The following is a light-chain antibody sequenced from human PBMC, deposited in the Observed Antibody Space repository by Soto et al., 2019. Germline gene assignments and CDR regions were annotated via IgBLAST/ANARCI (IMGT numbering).Light chain of an antibody. CDR2: EVI. J-gene: IGLJ3*02. Sequence: QSALNQPASVSGSPGRSITISCTGTSTDIGTYNSVSWYQHHPGKAPKLLIFEVIDRPSGVSDRFSGSKSGNTASLTISRLQFEDEADYFCCSYTTAYTLVFGGGTKLTVL. CDR1: STDIGTYNS. CDR3: CSYTTAYTLV. V-gene: IGLV2-14*01.